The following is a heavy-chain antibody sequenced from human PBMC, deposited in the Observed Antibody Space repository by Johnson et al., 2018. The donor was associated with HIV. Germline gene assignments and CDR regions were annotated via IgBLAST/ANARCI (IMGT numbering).Heavy chain of an antibody. J-gene: IGHJ3*02. Sequence: QVQLVESGGGVVQPGRSLRLSCAASGFTFSSYGMHWVRQAPGKGLEWVAVIWYDGSNKYYADSVKGRFTISRDNSKNTLYLQINSLRAEDTAVYYCASIAARRVSAFDIWGQGTMVTVSS. D-gene: IGHD6-6*01. CDR2: IWYDGSNK. CDR3: ASIAARRVSAFDI. V-gene: IGHV3-33*01. CDR1: GFTFSSYG.